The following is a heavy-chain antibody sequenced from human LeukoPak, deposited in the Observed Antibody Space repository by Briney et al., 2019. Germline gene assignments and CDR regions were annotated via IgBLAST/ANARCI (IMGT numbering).Heavy chain of an antibody. J-gene: IGHJ6*02. Sequence: SETLSLTCAVYGGSFSGYYWSWIRQPPGKGLEWIGEINHRGSTNYNPSLKSRVTISVDTSKNQFSLKLSSVTAADTAVYYCARESSTNYYYYYGMDVWGQGTTVTVSS. CDR1: GGSFSGYY. CDR3: ARESSTNYYYYYGMDV. V-gene: IGHV4-34*01. CDR2: INHRGST. D-gene: IGHD2-2*01.